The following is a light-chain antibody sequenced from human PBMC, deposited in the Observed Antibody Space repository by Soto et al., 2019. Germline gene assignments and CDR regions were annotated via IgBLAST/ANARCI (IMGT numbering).Light chain of an antibody. CDR1: QRVSSH. CDR2: GAS. CDR3: QQENQWPVT. J-gene: IGKJ4*01. Sequence: EIVMTQSPASLSVSPGERATLPCRASQRVSSHLAWYQQKPGQAPRILIYGASTRATGIPARFSGSGSGPEFTLTISSLQSDDLAVYSCQQENQWPVTVGGGTKVE. V-gene: IGKV3-15*01.